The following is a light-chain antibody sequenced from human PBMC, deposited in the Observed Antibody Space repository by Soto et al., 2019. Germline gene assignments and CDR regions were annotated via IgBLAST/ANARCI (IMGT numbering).Light chain of an antibody. V-gene: IGKV3-15*01. CDR2: GAS. Sequence: EIVMTQSPATLSVSPGERATLSCRASQSVTSDLAWYQQKPGQAPRLLIYGASTRATGIPARFGGSGSGTEFTLTISSLQSEDFAVYYFQQYNNWPRTFGQGTKVEIK. CDR1: QSVTSD. CDR3: QQYNNWPRT. J-gene: IGKJ1*01.